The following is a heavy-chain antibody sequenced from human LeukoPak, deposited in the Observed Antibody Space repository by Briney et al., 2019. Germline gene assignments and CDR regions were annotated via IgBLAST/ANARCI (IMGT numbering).Heavy chain of an antibody. CDR1: GGSISGYY. V-gene: IGHV4-4*07. D-gene: IGHD6-13*01. CDR2: IYSSGST. CDR3: ARDSSSWLGVDY. Sequence: SETLSLTCTVSGGSISGYYWSWIRQSAGKGLEWIGRIYSSGSTNYNPSLKSRITMSVDTSKNQFSLKLSSVTAADTALYYCARDSSSWLGVDYWGQGTLVTVSS. J-gene: IGHJ4*02.